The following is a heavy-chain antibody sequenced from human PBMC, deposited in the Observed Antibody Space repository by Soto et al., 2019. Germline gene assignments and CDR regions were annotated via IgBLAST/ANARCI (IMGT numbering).Heavy chain of an antibody. CDR2: INPNSGGT. D-gene: IGHD3-16*02. Sequence: ASVKVSCKASGYTFTGYYMHWVRQAPGQGLEWMGWINPNSGGTNYAQKFQGRVTMTRDTSISTAYMELSRLRSDDAAVYYCARVMITFGGVIDDAFDIWGQGTMVTVSS. CDR1: GYTFTGYY. V-gene: IGHV1-2*02. J-gene: IGHJ3*02. CDR3: ARVMITFGGVIDDAFDI.